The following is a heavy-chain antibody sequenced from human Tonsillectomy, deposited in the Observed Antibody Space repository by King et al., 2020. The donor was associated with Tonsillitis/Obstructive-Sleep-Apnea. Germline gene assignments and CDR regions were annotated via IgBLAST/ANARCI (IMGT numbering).Heavy chain of an antibody. CDR1: GFSLSTGGVG. J-gene: IGHJ3*02. V-gene: IGHV2-5*02. Sequence: HITLKESGPTLLKPTQTLTLTCTFSGFSLSTGGVGVGWIRHPPGKALEWLALIYWDDDDRYSPSLKSRLTITKDTSKNHVFLSMTNMDPVDTATYYCAHSAATHPYDTFDIWGQGTMVTVSS. D-gene: IGHD2-15*01. CDR3: AHSAATHPYDTFDI. CDR2: IYWDDDD.